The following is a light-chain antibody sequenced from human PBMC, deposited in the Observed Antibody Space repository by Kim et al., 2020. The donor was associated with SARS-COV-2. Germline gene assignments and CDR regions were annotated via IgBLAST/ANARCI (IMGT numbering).Light chain of an antibody. CDR1: QTIRSY. CDR3: QQSYSIPWT. Sequence: DIQMTQSPSSLSASVGDRVTITCRASQTIRSYLTWYQQRPGEAPKLLIYTASSLQSGVPSRFSGSGSGTEFTLTISSLQPEDFATYYCQQSYSIPWTFGQGTKVDIK. J-gene: IGKJ1*01. V-gene: IGKV1-39*01. CDR2: TAS.